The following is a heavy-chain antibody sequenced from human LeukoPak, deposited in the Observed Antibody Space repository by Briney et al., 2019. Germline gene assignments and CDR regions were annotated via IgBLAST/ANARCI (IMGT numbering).Heavy chain of an antibody. J-gene: IGHJ5*02. D-gene: IGHD3-10*01. CDR2: IYYSGST. CDR3: ARRPASRTMSSWSYWFDP. Sequence: PSETLSLTCTVSGGSISSYYWSWIRQPPGKGLEWIGYIYYSGSTNNNPSLKSRVTISVDTSKNQFSLKLSSVTAADTAVYYCARRPASRTMSSWSYWFDPWGQGTLVTVSS. CDR1: GGSISSYY. V-gene: IGHV4-59*08.